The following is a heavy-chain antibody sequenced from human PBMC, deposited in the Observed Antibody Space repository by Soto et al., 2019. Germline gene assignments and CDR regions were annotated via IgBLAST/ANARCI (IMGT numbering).Heavy chain of an antibody. V-gene: IGHV5-10-1*01. J-gene: IGHJ1*01. D-gene: IGHD2-8*01. CDR3: AILRGSRYDPPRGAAY. Sequence: GEAMKRYYNRSVYRFTSYWISWVRQMPGTGLEWMGRIDPSDSYTNYSPSFQGHVTISADKSISTAYLQWSSLKASDTAMYYCAILRGSRYDPPRGAAYRAQG. CDR2: IDPSDSYT. CDR1: VYRFTSYW.